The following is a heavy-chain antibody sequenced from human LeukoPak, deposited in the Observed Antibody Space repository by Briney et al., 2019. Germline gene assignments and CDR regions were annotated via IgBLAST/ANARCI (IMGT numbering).Heavy chain of an antibody. CDR3: ARWSSGYDAFDI. CDR2: MNPNSGNT. V-gene: IGHV1-8*02. J-gene: IGHJ3*02. Sequence: ASVKVSCKASGYTFTGYYMHWVRQAPGQGLEWMGWMNPNSGNTGYAQKFQGRVTMTRNTSISTAYMELSSLRSEDTAVYYCARWSSGYDAFDIWGQGTMVTVSS. D-gene: IGHD3-22*01. CDR1: GYTFTGYY.